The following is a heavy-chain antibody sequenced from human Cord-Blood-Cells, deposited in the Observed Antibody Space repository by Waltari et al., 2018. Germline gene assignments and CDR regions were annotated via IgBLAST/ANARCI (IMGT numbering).Heavy chain of an antibody. CDR3: ARGADCGGDCYSYFDY. CDR2: IIAIFGTA. J-gene: IGHJ4*02. CDR1: GGTLSSYA. D-gene: IGHD2-21*01. Sequence: QVQLVQSGAEVKKPGSSVKVSCKASGGTLSSYAISWVRQAPGQGLEWTGGIIAIFGTANDGQKFQGRVTITADESTSTAYMELSSLRSEDTAVYYWARGADCGGDCYSYFDYWGQGTLVTVSS. V-gene: IGHV1-69*01.